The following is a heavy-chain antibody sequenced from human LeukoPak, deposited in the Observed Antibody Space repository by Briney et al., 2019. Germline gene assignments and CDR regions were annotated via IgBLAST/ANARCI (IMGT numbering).Heavy chain of an antibody. V-gene: IGHV1-46*01. D-gene: IGHD2-2*01. CDR2: INPSGGST. Sequence: ASVKVSCKASGYTFTSYYMHWVRQAPGQGLEWMGIINPSGGSTSYAQKFQGRVTMTRDTSTSTVYMELSSLRSEDTAVYYCAEVAAGSCVTSCPYEYWGQGTLVTVSS. CDR3: AEVAAGSCVTSCPYEY. J-gene: IGHJ4*02. CDR1: GYTFTSYY.